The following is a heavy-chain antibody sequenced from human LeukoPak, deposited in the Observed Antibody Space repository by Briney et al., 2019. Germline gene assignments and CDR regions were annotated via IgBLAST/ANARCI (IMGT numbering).Heavy chain of an antibody. V-gene: IGHV3-30*03. Sequence: GGSLRLSCAASGFAFSSYGMHWVRQAPGKGLEWVAVISYDGSNKYYADSVKGRFTISRDNSKNTLYLQMSSLRAEDTAVYYCATGKYSSLYWGQGTLVTVSS. D-gene: IGHD6-6*01. CDR1: GFAFSSYG. CDR2: ISYDGSNK. CDR3: ATGKYSSLY. J-gene: IGHJ4*02.